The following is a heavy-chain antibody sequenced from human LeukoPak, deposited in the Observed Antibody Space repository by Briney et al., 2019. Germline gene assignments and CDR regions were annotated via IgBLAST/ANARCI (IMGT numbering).Heavy chain of an antibody. CDR1: GFTFSSYG. CDR3: ARDLVGATSYYYYYYMDV. CDR2: ISSNGGST. V-gene: IGHV3-64*01. D-gene: IGHD1-26*01. Sequence: PGGSLRLSCAASGFTFSSYGMHWVRQAPGKGLEYVSAISSNGGSTYYANSVKGRFTISRDNSKNTLYLQMGSLRAEDMAVYYCARDLVGATSYYYYYYMDVWGKGTTVTVSS. J-gene: IGHJ6*03.